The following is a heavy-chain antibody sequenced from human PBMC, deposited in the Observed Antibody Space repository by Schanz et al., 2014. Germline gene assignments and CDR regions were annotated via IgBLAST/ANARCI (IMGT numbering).Heavy chain of an antibody. CDR1: GFTFSSHW. Sequence: EVQLVQSGGGLVQPGGSLRLSCAASGFTFSSHWMHWVRQDPGKGLVWVARINSVGSNTDYADSVTGRFTISRDNAKNTLYLQMNTLRAGGTAVYYCARKMKVGVYGSEGHDSLDIWGQGTMVTVSS. CDR3: ARKMKVGVYGSEGHDSLDI. J-gene: IGHJ3*02. CDR2: INSVGSNT. V-gene: IGHV3-74*01. D-gene: IGHD3-22*01.